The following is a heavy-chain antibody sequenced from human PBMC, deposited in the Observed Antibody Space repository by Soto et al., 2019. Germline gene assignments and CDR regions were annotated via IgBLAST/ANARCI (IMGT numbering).Heavy chain of an antibody. CDR2: MNPNNGNA. Sequence: NGYCKSVGYTYITYDCSWVRKEKEQGLEWMGWMNPNNGNAGFAQKFRGRINMTRNTSISTAYLELSSLRSDDSAVYFCARRKDRSGPYYLDLCGQGTQVS. V-gene: IGHV1-8*01. J-gene: IGHJ4*02. CDR3: ARRKDRSGPYYLDL. CDR1: GYTYITYD.